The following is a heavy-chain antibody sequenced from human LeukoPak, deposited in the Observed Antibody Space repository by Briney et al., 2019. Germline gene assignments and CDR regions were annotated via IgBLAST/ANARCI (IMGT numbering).Heavy chain of an antibody. CDR3: ARASHDYGDYSHFDY. D-gene: IGHD4-17*01. J-gene: IGHJ4*02. V-gene: IGHV4-34*01. CDR2: INHSGST. CDR1: GGSFSGYY. Sequence: PSETLSLTCAVYGGSFSGYYWSWIRQPPGKGLEWIGEINHSGSTNYNPSLKSRVTISVDTSKNQFSLKLSSVTAADTAVYYCARASHDYGDYSHFDYWGQGTLVTVSS.